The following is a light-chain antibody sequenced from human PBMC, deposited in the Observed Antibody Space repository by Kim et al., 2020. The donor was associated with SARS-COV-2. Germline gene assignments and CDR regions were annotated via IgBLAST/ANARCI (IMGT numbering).Light chain of an antibody. Sequence: QRVTISCTGSSSNIGAGYDVHWYQQLPGTAPKLLIYGNGNRPSGVPDRFSGSKSGTSASLAITGLQAEDEADYYCQSYDSSLSAWVFGGGTQLTVL. J-gene: IGLJ3*02. CDR2: GNG. CDR1: SSNIGAGYD. V-gene: IGLV1-40*01. CDR3: QSYDSSLSAWV.